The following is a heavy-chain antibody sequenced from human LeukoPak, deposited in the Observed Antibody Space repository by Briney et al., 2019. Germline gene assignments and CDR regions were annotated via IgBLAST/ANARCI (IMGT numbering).Heavy chain of an antibody. J-gene: IGHJ6*02. D-gene: IGHD1-7*01. CDR1: GGSISSSSYY. CDR3: ARDLKLDYNYYAMDV. CDR2: FYTTGST. V-gene: IGHV4-61*02. Sequence: TPSETLSLTCTVSGGSISSSSYYWSWVRQPAGKGLEWIGRFYTTGSTNDNPSLKSRVTMSLDTSQNQLSLKLTSVTAADTAVYFCARDLKLDYNYYAMDVWGQGTTVTVSS.